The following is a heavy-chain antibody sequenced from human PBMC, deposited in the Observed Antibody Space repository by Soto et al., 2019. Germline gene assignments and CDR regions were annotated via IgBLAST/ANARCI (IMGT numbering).Heavy chain of an antibody. CDR3: ARLVRSLHFDY. Sequence: SETLSLTCAVSHGSISSSNWWSWVRQPPGKGLEWIGHMFYSGSTNYNPSLKSRVTISGDTSKNQFSLKLRSVTAADTAVYYCARLVRSLHFDYRGQGTPGTVSA. CDR2: MFYSGST. D-gene: IGHD2-8*02. J-gene: IGHJ4*02. CDR1: HGSISSSNW. V-gene: IGHV4-4*02.